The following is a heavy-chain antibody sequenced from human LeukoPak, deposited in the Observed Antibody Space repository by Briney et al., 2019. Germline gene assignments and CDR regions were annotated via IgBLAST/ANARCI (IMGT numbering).Heavy chain of an antibody. CDR1: GGTFSSYA. CDR3: ARDRPGTIGWSMDV. V-gene: IGHV1-69*05. D-gene: IGHD1-7*01. Sequence: ASVKVSCKASGGTFSSYAISWVRQAPGQGLEWMGGIIPIFGTANYAQKFQGRVTITTDTSTSTAYMELRSLRSDDTAVYYCARDRPGTIGWSMDVWGQGTTVTVSS. J-gene: IGHJ6*02. CDR2: IIPIFGTA.